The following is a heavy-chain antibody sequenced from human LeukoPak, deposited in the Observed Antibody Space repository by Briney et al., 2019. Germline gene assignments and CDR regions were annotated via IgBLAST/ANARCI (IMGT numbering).Heavy chain of an antibody. D-gene: IGHD1-26*01. V-gene: IGHV3-21*04. Sequence: GGSLRLSCAASGFTFSTHWMSWVRQAPGKGLEWVSSISSSSSYIYYADSVKGRFTISRDNAKHSLYLQMNSLRAEDTALYYCAKAVGYSGSREYYFDYWGQGTLVTVSS. CDR1: GFTFSTHW. CDR3: AKAVGYSGSREYYFDY. J-gene: IGHJ4*02. CDR2: ISSSSSYI.